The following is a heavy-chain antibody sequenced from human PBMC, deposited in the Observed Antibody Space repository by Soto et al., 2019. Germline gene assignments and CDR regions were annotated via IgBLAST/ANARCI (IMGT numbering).Heavy chain of an antibody. CDR1: GGSISSDSYY. Sequence: SETLSLTCTVSGGSISSDSYYWGWIRQSPEKGLEWIASISYSGSTYYNPTLKSRLIISVDTSKSQFSLKLSSVTAADTAVYYCASKFGELLADAFDIWGQGTVVTVS. CDR3: ASKFGELLADAFDI. V-gene: IGHV4-39*01. CDR2: ISYSGST. J-gene: IGHJ3*02. D-gene: IGHD3-10*01.